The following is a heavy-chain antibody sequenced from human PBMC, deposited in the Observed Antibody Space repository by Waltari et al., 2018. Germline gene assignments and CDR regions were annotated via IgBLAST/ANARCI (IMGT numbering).Heavy chain of an antibody. CDR2: INHSGST. V-gene: IGHV4-34*01. CDR3: ARGLSGVYGMDV. CDR1: GGSFSGYY. J-gene: IGHJ6*02. Sequence: QVQLQQWGAGLLKPSETLSLTCAVYGGSFSGYYWSWIRQPPGKGLEWIGEINHSGSTNYNPSLKSRVTISVDTSKNQCSLKLSSVTAADTAVYYCARGLSGVYGMDVWGQGTTVTVSS. D-gene: IGHD3-3*01.